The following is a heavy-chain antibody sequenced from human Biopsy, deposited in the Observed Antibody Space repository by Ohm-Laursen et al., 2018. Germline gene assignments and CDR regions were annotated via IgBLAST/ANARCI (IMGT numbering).Heavy chain of an antibody. J-gene: IGHJ6*02. CDR1: SASINLYY. Sequence: SWTLSLTCTVSSASINLYYWGWIRQSPGKGLEWIGYINHSGHTNYNPSLKSRLTMSVDTSKNQFSLKLTSVTAADTAVYYCARDRIAYCTATSCDNFGLDVWGQGTTVTVSS. CDR2: INHSGHT. CDR3: ARDRIAYCTATSCDNFGLDV. D-gene: IGHD2-8*02. V-gene: IGHV4-59*01.